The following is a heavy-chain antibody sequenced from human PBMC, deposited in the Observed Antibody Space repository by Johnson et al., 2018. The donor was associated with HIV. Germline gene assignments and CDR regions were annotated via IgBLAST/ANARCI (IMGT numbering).Heavy chain of an antibody. Sequence: VQLVESGGGLVQPGGSLRLSCAASGFTFSSYWMHWVRQAPGKGLVWVSGINSDGSSTSYADSVKGRFTISRANAKNTLYLQMNSLRAEDTAVYYCARPNFLYENDAFDIWGQGTMVTVSS. CDR3: ARPNFLYENDAFDI. CDR1: GFTFSSYW. CDR2: INSDGSST. V-gene: IGHV3-74*01. J-gene: IGHJ3*02. D-gene: IGHD2-2*02.